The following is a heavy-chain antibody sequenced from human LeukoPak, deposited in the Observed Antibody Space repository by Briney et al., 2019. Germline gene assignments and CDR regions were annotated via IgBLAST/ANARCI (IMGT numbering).Heavy chain of an antibody. CDR1: GYTFTSNG. J-gene: IGHJ4*02. CDR3: AREAAAAGFNFDY. Sequence: ASVKVSCKASGYTFTSNGMNWMRQAPGQGLEWMGWINTNTGNPTYAQGFTGRFVFSLDTSVSTAYLQISSLKAEDTAVYYCAREAAAAGFNFDYWGQGTLVTVSS. V-gene: IGHV7-4-1*02. CDR2: INTNTGNP. D-gene: IGHD6-13*01.